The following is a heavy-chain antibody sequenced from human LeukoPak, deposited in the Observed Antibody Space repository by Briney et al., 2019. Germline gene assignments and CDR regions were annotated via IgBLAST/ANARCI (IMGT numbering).Heavy chain of an antibody. CDR1: GFTFSDYY. Sequence: PGGSLRLSCAASGFTFSDYYMNWIRQAPGKGLEWISYISSSGGTIYYADSVKGRFTISRDNSKNTLYLQMNSLRAEDTAVYYCAKEGDYGSPPYYFDYWGQGTLVTVSS. CDR3: AKEGDYGSPPYYFDY. CDR2: ISSSGGTI. D-gene: IGHD3-10*01. J-gene: IGHJ4*02. V-gene: IGHV3-11*01.